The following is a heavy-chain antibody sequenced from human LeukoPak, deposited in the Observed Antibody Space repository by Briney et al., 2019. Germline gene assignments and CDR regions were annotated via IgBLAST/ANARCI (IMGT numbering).Heavy chain of an antibody. D-gene: IGHD2-21*02. Sequence: SETLSLTCSVSGYSITSGYFWGWIRQPPGKGLEWIGSIYHSGSTYYNPSLKSRVTISLDTPKNQFSLKLSSVTAADTAVYYCARGSSRWVVTADFDYWGQGTLVTVSS. CDR3: ARGSSRWVVTADFDY. CDR2: IYHSGST. CDR1: GYSITSGYF. J-gene: IGHJ4*02. V-gene: IGHV4-38-2*02.